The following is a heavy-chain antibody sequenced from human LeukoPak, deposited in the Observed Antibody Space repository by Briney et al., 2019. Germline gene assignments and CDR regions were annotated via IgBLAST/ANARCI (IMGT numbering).Heavy chain of an antibody. CDR3: ARTPYDFWSGYYYYFDY. J-gene: IGHJ4*02. CDR1: GFTFSSYW. D-gene: IGHD3-3*01. Sequence: PGRSLRLSCAASGFTFSSYWMSWVRQAPGKGLEWVANIKQDGSEKYYVDSVKGRFTISRDNAKNSLYLQMNSLRAEDTAVYYCARTPYDFWSGYYYYFDYWGQGTLVTVSS. V-gene: IGHV3-7*01. CDR2: IKQDGSEK.